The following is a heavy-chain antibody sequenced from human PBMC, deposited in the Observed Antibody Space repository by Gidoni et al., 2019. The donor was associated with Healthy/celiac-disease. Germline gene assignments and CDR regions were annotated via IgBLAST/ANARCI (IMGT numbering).Heavy chain of an antibody. D-gene: IGHD3-9*01. CDR1: RFSLSTTGVG. V-gene: IGHV2-5*01. Sequence: QITLTESGPTLVKPTQTLTLTCTFSRFSLSTTGVGVGWIRQPPGKALEWLALIYWNDDKRYSPSLKSRLTITKDTSKNQVVLTMTNMDPVDTATYYCAHSNYDILTGYRGFDPWGQGTLVTVSS. J-gene: IGHJ5*02. CDR2: IYWNDDK. CDR3: AHSNYDILTGYRGFDP.